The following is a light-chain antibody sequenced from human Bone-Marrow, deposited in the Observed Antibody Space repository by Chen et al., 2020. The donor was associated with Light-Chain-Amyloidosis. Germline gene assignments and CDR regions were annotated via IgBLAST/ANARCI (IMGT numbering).Light chain of an antibody. CDR3: QVWDRSSDRPV. J-gene: IGLJ3*02. V-gene: IGLV3-21*02. Sequence: SYVLTQPSSVSVAPGQPATSACGGNNIGSTSVHWYQQTPGQAPLLVVYDDSDRPSGIPDRLSGSNAGNTATLTSSRVEAGDEADYYCQVWDRSSDRPVFGGGTKLTVL. CDR2: DDS. CDR1: NIGSTS.